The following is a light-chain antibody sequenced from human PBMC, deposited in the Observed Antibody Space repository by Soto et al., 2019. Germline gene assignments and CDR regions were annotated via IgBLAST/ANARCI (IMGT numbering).Light chain of an antibody. Sequence: DIQMTQSPSSLSASVGDRVTITCRTRQSISTYLNWYQQKPGKAPKLLIFGASSLQYGVTSRFSGRGSGTEFTLTITGLQTEDFATYYCQQSHSSPRTFGKGTKVEI. CDR2: GAS. CDR3: QQSHSSPRT. J-gene: IGKJ1*01. V-gene: IGKV1-39*01. CDR1: QSISTY.